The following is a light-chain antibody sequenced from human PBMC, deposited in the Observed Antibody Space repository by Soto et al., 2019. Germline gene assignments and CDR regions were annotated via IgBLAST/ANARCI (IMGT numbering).Light chain of an antibody. Sequence: QSVLTQPASVSGSPGQSITISCTGTSSDVGGYNYVSWYQHHPGKAPKLMIYDVTNRPSGVSNRFSGSKSGNTASLTISGRQAEDEADYYCTSYTTSSPYLVFGGGTKLTVL. V-gene: IGLV2-14*03. CDR2: DVT. J-gene: IGLJ3*02. CDR1: SSDVGGYNY. CDR3: TSYTTSSPYLV.